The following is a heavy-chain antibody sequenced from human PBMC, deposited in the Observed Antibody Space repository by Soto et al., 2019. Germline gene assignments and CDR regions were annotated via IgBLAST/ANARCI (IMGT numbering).Heavy chain of an antibody. V-gene: IGHV4-39*01. D-gene: IGHD2-21*02. J-gene: IGHJ4*02. Sequence: SETLSLTCTVSGGSISSSSYYWGWIRQPPGKGLEWIGSIYYSGSTYYNPSLKSRVTISVDMSKNQFSLKLSSVTAADTAVYYCARAGEEVVTQLFDYWGQGTLVTVSS. CDR3: ARAGEEVVTQLFDY. CDR2: IYYSGST. CDR1: GGSISSSSYY.